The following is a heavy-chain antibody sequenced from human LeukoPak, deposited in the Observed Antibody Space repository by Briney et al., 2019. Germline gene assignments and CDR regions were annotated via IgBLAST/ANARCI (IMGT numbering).Heavy chain of an antibody. CDR3: ARVVQQLEMNWFDP. D-gene: IGHD5-24*01. Sequence: PSETLSLTCTVSGGSISSYYWSWIRQPPGKGLEWIGYIYDSGSTNYNPSLKSRVTISVDTSKNQFSLKLSSVTAADTAVYYCARVVQQLEMNWFDPWGQGTLVTVSS. J-gene: IGHJ5*02. CDR1: GGSISSYY. CDR2: IYDSGST. V-gene: IGHV4-59*01.